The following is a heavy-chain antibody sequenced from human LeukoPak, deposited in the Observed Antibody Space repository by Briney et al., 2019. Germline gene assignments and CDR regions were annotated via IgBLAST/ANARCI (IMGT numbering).Heavy chain of an antibody. CDR1: GGAISSSSTSY. V-gene: IGHV4-39*01. J-gene: IGHJ5*02. CDR2: MYYSGST. Sequence: PSETLSLTCTVPGGAISSSSTSYWGWVRHPPGKGLEGIGSMYYSGSTYYNPSLKSRVTIFVDASKNQFSLTLSSVTAADTAVYYCTRGIVLAALGAWGQGTLVTVSS. CDR3: TRGIVLAALGA. D-gene: IGHD3-3*02.